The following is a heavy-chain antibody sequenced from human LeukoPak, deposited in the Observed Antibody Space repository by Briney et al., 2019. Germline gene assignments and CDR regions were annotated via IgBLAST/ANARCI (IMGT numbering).Heavy chain of an antibody. D-gene: IGHD1-26*01. Sequence: PSETLSLTCTVSGGSISSSSYYWGWIRQPPGKGLEWIGSIYSSGSTYCNASLQSRVTISIETSKNQISLRLNSVTAADTAIYYCAKSGGYGLIDYWGQGTLVTVSS. CDR2: IYSSGST. CDR1: GGSISSSSYY. J-gene: IGHJ4*02. V-gene: IGHV4-39*01. CDR3: AKSGGYGLIDY.